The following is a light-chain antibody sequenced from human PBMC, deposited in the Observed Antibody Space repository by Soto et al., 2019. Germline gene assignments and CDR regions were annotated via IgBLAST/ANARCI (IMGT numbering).Light chain of an antibody. Sequence: SYELIQPPAVSVSPGQTASITCSGDKLGDKYVCWYQQKPGQSPVLVMYQDSKRPSEIPERFSGSNSGNTATLTISATQAMDEADYYCQAWDSNSVVFGGGTKLTVL. J-gene: IGLJ2*01. V-gene: IGLV3-1*01. CDR3: QAWDSNSVV. CDR1: KLGDKY. CDR2: QDS.